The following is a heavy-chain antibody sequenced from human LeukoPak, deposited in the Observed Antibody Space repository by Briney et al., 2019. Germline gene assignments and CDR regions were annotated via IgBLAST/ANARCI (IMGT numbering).Heavy chain of an antibody. J-gene: IGHJ4*02. CDR1: GFTFGNYG. V-gene: IGHV3-30*18. Sequence: GRSLRLSCAASGFTFGNYGMHWVRQAPGKGLEWVAIISYDGSSKYYGDSVRGRFTISRDNSKNTLFLEMNSLRREGSALYYCAKNYGGNSFYCDSWGQGTLVTVSS. CDR3: AKNYGGNSFYCDS. CDR2: ISYDGSSK. D-gene: IGHD4-23*01.